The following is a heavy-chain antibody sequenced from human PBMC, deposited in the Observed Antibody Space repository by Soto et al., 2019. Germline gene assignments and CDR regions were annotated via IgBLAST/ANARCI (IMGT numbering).Heavy chain of an antibody. J-gene: IGHJ6*02. D-gene: IGHD5-12*01. CDR3: ARDRVIVATIGLYYYGMDV. V-gene: IGHV4-30-4*01. Sequence: SETLSLTCSVSNGSINSAGHFWSWLRQHPGKGLEWLGYIYYTGSTYYNPSLQRRAAFSVDTSKTRFSLKLTSVTAADTAVYYCARDRVIVATIGLYYYGMDVWGQGTTVT. CDR1: NGSINSAGHF. CDR2: IYYTGST.